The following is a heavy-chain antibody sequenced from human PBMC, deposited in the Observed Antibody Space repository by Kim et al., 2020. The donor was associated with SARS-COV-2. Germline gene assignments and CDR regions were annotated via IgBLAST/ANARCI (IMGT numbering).Heavy chain of an antibody. J-gene: IGHJ4*02. D-gene: IGHD4-17*01. Sequence: ADSVKGRFTISRDNSKNTLYLQMNSLRAEDTAVYYCAGDRWNTVTTCFDYWGQGTLVTVSS. CDR3: AGDRWNTVTTCFDY. V-gene: IGHV3-30*01.